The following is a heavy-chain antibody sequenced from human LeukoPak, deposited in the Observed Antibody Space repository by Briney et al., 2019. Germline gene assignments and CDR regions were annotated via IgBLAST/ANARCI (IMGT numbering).Heavy chain of an antibody. D-gene: IGHD3-22*01. V-gene: IGHV1-18*01. CDR2: ISAYNGKT. Sequence: ASVKVSCKASGYTFTSYGISWVRQAPGQGLEWMGWISAYNGKTNYAQKLQGRVTMTTDTSTSTAYMELRSLRSDDTAVYFCARQVPYYYDSSGYCLGGFDIWGQGTMVTVSS. J-gene: IGHJ3*02. CDR3: ARQVPYYYDSSGYCLGGFDI. CDR1: GYTFTSYG.